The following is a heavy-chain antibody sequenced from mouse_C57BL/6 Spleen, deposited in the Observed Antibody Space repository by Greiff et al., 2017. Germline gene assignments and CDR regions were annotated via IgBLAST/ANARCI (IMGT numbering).Heavy chain of an antibody. CDR2: IDPSDSYT. CDR3: ARATTRDYYAMDY. CDR1: GYTFTSYW. Sequence: VQLQQPGAELVMPGASVKLSCKASGYTFTSYWMHWVKQRPGQGLEWIGEIDPSDSYTNYNQKFKGKSTLTVDKSSSTAYMQLSSLTSEDSAVYYCARATTRDYYAMDYRGQGTSVTVSS. J-gene: IGHJ4*01. V-gene: IGHV1-69*01. D-gene: IGHD1-1*01.